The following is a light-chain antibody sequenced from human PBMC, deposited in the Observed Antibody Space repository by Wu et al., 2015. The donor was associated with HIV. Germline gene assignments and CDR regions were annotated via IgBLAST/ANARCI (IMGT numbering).Light chain of an antibody. CDR3: QQCIIPPFT. CDR2: GAS. V-gene: IGKV3-20*01. Sequence: DIVLTQSPGTLSLSPGERATLSCRASQSVIGNYLARYQQKPGQSPRLLIYGASSRATGIPDRFSGSGSGTDFTLTISRLEPEDFAVYYCQQCIIPPFTFGQGTRLEIK. CDR1: QSVIGNY. J-gene: IGKJ2*01.